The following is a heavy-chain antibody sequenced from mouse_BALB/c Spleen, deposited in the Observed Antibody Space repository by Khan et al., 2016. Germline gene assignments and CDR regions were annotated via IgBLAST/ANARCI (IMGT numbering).Heavy chain of an antibody. CDR2: ISYSGYS. CDR3: ANGRLTAWFAY. D-gene: IGHD1-2*01. V-gene: IGHV3-2*02. Sequence: EVQLQESGPGLVKPSQSLSLTCTVTGYSITSDYAWNWIRQFPGNKLEWMGYISYSGYSSYNPSLKSRISITRDTSKKQFFLQLNSVTTDDTATXYFANGRLTAWFAYCGPGTLFTVSA. J-gene: IGHJ3*01. CDR1: GYSITSDYA.